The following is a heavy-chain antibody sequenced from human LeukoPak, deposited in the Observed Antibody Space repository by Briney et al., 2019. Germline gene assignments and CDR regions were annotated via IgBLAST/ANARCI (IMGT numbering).Heavy chain of an antibody. J-gene: IGHJ6*03. D-gene: IGHD2-2*01. CDR3: ASPSVPAAIYYYYTDV. Sequence: SETLSLTCAVSGGSISSYYWGWIRQPPGKGLEWIGSIYYSGSTYYNPSLKSRVTISVDTSKNQFSLKLSSVTAADTAVYYCASPSVPAAIYYYYTDVWGKGTTVTVSS. V-gene: IGHV4-39*01. CDR2: IYYSGST. CDR1: GGSISSYY.